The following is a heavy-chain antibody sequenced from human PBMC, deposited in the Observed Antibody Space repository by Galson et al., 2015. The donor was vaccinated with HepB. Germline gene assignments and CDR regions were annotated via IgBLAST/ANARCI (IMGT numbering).Heavy chain of an antibody. CDR2: ISSSSSTI. CDR3: ARDWSSGTCDY. J-gene: IGHJ4*02. V-gene: IGHV3-48*01. CDR1: GFTFSSYS. D-gene: IGHD3-10*01. Sequence: SLRLSCAASGFTFSSYSMNWVRQAPGKGLEWVSYISSSSSTIYYADSAKGRFTISRDNAKNSLYLQMNSLRAEDTAVYYCARDWSSGTCDYWGQGTLVTVSS.